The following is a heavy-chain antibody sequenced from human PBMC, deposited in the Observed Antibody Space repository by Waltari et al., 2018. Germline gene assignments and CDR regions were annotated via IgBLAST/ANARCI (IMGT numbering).Heavy chain of an antibody. Sequence: EVQVVESGGGLVQPGGSLKPSCATSGFSSSASSINWVRQTSGKGLEWVGRIRIEPYNYATAYSASVKGRFTISRDDSKNTAFLQMNSLMTEDTAVYYCSGGEVTGTDFWGQGTLVTVSS. CDR2: IRIEPYNYAT. CDR3: SGGEVTGTDF. J-gene: IGHJ4*02. V-gene: IGHV3-73*01. D-gene: IGHD6-19*01. CDR1: GFSSSASS.